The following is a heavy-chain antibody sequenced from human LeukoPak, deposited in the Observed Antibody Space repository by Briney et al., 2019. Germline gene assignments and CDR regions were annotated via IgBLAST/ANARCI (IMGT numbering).Heavy chain of an antibody. D-gene: IGHD2-15*01. CDR2: ISWDGRNI. Sequence: GGSLRLSCTASGFSLYDYDKHGLRQAPGQGLEWVSSISWDGRNIAYAASVKGRFTISRDNAQNSLYLQMYSLKIEDTAFYYCIKDMGFYLLKDAVDLWGQGRLVTVSS. CDR1: GFSLYDYD. V-gene: IGHV3-9*01. J-gene: IGHJ3*01. CDR3: IKDMGFYLLKDAVDL.